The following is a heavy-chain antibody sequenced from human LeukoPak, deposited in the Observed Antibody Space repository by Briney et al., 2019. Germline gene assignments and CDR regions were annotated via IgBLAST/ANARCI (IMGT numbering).Heavy chain of an antibody. D-gene: IGHD6-19*01. V-gene: IGHV4-39*01. J-gene: IGHJ4*02. CDR2: IYYSGST. Sequence: PSETLSLTCTVSGGSISSSSYYWGWIRQPPGKGLDWIGSIYYSGSTYYNPSLKSRVTISVDTSKNQYSLKLSSVTAADTAVYYCARLKVAGSDFDYWGQGTLVTVSS. CDR1: GGSISSSSYY. CDR3: ARLKVAGSDFDY.